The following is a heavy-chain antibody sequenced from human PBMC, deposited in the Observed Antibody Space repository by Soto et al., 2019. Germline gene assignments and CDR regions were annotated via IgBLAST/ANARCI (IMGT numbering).Heavy chain of an antibody. CDR3: AKARTDQSGTSFPFDY. Sequence: EVQLLEYGGGFVQPGGSLRLSYAASGFTFSSYGMSWVSQAPGKGLEWVSSINNSGSRTYHADSVKGRFTISRDNSKNTLYLQINSLRAEDTAVYYCAKARTDQSGTSFPFDYWGQGTLVTVSS. V-gene: IGHV3-23*01. CDR1: GFTFSSYG. CDR2: INNSGSRT. D-gene: IGHD2-2*01. J-gene: IGHJ4*02.